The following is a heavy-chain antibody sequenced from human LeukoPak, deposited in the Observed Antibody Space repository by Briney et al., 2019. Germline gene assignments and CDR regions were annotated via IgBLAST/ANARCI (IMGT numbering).Heavy chain of an antibody. CDR1: GYTFTSYG. Sequence: ASVKVSCKASGYTFTSYGISWMRQAPGQGLEWMGWISAYNGNTNYAQKLQGRVTMTTDTSTSTAYMELRSLRSDDTAVYYCARWKPTYCSSTSCSATYYFDYWGQGTLVTVSS. J-gene: IGHJ4*02. D-gene: IGHD2-2*01. CDR2: ISAYNGNT. V-gene: IGHV1-18*01. CDR3: ARWKPTYCSSTSCSATYYFDY.